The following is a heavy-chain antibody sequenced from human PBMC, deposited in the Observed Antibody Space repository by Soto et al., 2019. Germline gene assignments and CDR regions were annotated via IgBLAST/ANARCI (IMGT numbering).Heavy chain of an antibody. CDR2: ISSFNGT. Sequence: QGQLVQSGAEVKKSGAAVKVSCKASGFAFSSYGINWARQAPGQGLEWMGWISSFNGTKYRQKFQGIVTMTTDTATTTAYLELRGLKSDDTAVYYCARDLRGFCTRANCYGDFDYWGQGTLITVPS. V-gene: IGHV1-18*04. D-gene: IGHD2-2*01. CDR3: ARDLRGFCTRANCYGDFDY. CDR1: GFAFSSYG. J-gene: IGHJ4*02.